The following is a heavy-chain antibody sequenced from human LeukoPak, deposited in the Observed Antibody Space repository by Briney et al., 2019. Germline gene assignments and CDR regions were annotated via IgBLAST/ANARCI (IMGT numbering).Heavy chain of an antibody. V-gene: IGHV4-30-4*08. Sequence: PSQTLSLTCTVSGGSISSGDYYWSWIRQPPGKGLEWIGYIYYSGSTYYNPSLKSRVTTSVDTSKNQFSLKLSSVTAADTAVYYCARGVVGYYMDVWGKGTTVTVSS. CDR1: GGSISSGDYY. CDR3: ARGVVGYYMDV. J-gene: IGHJ6*03. CDR2: IYYSGST.